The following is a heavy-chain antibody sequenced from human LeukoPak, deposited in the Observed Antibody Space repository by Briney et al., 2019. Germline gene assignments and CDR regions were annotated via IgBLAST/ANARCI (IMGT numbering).Heavy chain of an antibody. CDR3: ARDDERDYTNLVGATLDY. CDR2: ISSTNTYI. J-gene: IGHJ4*02. CDR1: GFTFNTYS. V-gene: IGHV3-21*01. Sequence: GGSLRLSCAASGFTFNTYSMHWVRQAPGKGLEWVSSISSTNTYIYYADSVKGRFTISGDNAKNSLYLQMSSLRAEDTAVYYCARDDERDYTNLVGATLDYWGRGTLVTVSS. D-gene: IGHD1-26*01.